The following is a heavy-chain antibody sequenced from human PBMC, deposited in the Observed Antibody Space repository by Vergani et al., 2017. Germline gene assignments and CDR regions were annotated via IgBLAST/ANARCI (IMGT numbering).Heavy chain of an antibody. J-gene: IGHJ4*02. CDR3: AGDSSSWQRADY. D-gene: IGHD6-13*01. CDR1: CVSITTYY. CDR2: IYYSGST. Sequence: QVRLQESGPGLVKPSETPSLICTVSCVSITTYYWSWVRQPPGKGLEWLGYIYYSGSTTYNPSLKSRLTISVDTSKNQFSLRLSSVTAADTALYYCAGDSSSWQRADYWGQGTLVTVSS. V-gene: IGHV4-59*01.